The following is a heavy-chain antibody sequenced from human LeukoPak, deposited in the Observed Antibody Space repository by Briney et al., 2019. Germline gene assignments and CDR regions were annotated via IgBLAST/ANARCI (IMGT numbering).Heavy chain of an antibody. V-gene: IGHV4-38-2*02. CDR3: ARVTYYFDSSGQSSPNWFDP. J-gene: IGHJ5*02. D-gene: IGHD3-22*01. CDR1: GGSISGYY. CDR2: IYHSGST. Sequence: PSETLCLTCTVSGGSISGYYWGWIRQPPGKALERIGSIYHSGSTYYNPSLKSRVTISVDTSKNQFSLKLSTVTAADTAVYYCARVTYYFDSSGQSSPNWFDPWGQGTLVTVSS.